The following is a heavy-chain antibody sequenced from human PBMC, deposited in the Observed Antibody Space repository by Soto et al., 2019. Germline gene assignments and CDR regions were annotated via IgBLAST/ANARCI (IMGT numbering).Heavy chain of an antibody. J-gene: IGHJ4*02. D-gene: IGHD1-26*01. Sequence: XSVQVCWTCSGYTFTSYSISLVRQAPGQGLECMGWISSYNANTNYSQKLQVRVTMNTDTSPSTSYMELRSLRSDDTAVYFCATDRLGATGEYWPKGTLVTSPQ. CDR1: GYTFTSYS. V-gene: IGHV1-18*01. CDR3: ATDRLGATGEY. CDR2: ISSYNANT.